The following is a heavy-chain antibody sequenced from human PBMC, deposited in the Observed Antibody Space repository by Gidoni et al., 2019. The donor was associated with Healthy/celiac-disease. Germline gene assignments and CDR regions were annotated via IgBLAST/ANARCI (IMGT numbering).Heavy chain of an antibody. CDR1: GFSLSNARMG. Sequence: QVTLKESGPVLVKPTETLTLTCTVSGFSLSNARMGVSWIRQPPGKALEWLAHIFSNDEKSYSTSLKSRLTISKDTSKSQVVLTMTNMDPVDTATYYCARIRAPITIFGAQTYGGWFDPWGQGTLVTVSS. D-gene: IGHD3-3*01. V-gene: IGHV2-26*01. CDR3: ARIRAPITIFGAQTYGGWFDP. CDR2: IFSNDEK. J-gene: IGHJ5*02.